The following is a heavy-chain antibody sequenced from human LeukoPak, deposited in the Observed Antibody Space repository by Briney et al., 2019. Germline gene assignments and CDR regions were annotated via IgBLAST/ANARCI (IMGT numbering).Heavy chain of an antibody. CDR3: ARTTDYDYVWGGYRYTGYFDY. Sequence: GGSLRLSCAASGFTFSSYSMNWVRQAPGRGLEWVSFISSSSSYIYYADSVKGRFTISRDNAKNSLYLQMNSLRAEDTAVYYCARTTDYDYVWGGYRYTGYFDYWGQGTLVTVSS. J-gene: IGHJ4*02. CDR1: GFTFSSYS. D-gene: IGHD3-16*02. V-gene: IGHV3-21*01. CDR2: ISSSSSYI.